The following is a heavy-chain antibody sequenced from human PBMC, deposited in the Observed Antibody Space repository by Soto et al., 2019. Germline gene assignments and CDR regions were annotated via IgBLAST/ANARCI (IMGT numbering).Heavy chain of an antibody. CDR1: GFSFTNHG. D-gene: IGHD2-2*01. CDR2: IWYDGSNK. J-gene: IGHJ5*02. Sequence: QVQLVESGGGVVQPGRSLRLSCAASGFSFTNHGMHWVRQTPGTGLEWVAVIWYDGSNKYYADSVKGRFTISRDTSKNPLYLQMNSLRAEDTAVYYCARRAGYQLMGDGGWFDPWGQGTLVTVSS. V-gene: IGHV3-33*01. CDR3: ARRAGYQLMGDGGWFDP.